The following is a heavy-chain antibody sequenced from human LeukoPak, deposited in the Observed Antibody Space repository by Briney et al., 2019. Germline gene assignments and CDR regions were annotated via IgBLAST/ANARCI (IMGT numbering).Heavy chain of an antibody. CDR1: GYTFTSYY. D-gene: IGHD3-10*01. V-gene: IGHV1-46*01. J-gene: IGHJ5*02. CDR2: INPSGGST. Sequence: ASVKVSCKVSGYTFTSYYMHWVRQAPGQGLEWMGIINPSGGSTSYAQKFQGRVTMTRDTSTSTVYMELSSLRSEDTAVYYCARGGGIEGGRDEILWFGERYNWFDPWGQGTLVTVSS. CDR3: ARGGGIEGGRDEILWFGERYNWFDP.